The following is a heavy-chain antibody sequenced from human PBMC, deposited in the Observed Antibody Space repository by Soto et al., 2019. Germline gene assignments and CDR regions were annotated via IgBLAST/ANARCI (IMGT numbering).Heavy chain of an antibody. CDR1: GFTFDDYA. Sequence: GGSLRLSCAASGFTFDDYAMHWVRQAPGKGLEWVSGISWSSGSIGYADSVKGRFTISRDNAKNTLYLQMNSLRAEDTAVYYCAKDLGELLWFGGLYYYYGMDVWGQGTTVTVSS. D-gene: IGHD3-10*01. V-gene: IGHV3-9*01. J-gene: IGHJ6*02. CDR2: ISWSSGSI. CDR3: AKDLGELLWFGGLYYYYGMDV.